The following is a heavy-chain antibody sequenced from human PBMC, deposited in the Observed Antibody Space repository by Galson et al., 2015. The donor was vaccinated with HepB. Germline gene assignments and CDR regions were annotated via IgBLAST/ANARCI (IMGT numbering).Heavy chain of an antibody. D-gene: IGHD2-21*01. CDR1: GFTVSKIY. J-gene: IGHJ4*02. V-gene: IGHV3-66*01. Sequence: SLRLSCAASGFTVSKIYMSWLRQAQGKGLEWVSDIYSGGYTYYADSVKGRFTISRDNSGNTLYLQMNSLRVEDTAVYYCARENDWSYDYWGQGTLVTVSS. CDR2: IYSGGYT. CDR3: ARENDWSYDY.